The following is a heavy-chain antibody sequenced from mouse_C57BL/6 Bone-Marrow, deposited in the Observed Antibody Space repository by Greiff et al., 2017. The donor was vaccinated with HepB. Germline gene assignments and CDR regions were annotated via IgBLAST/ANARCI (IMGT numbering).Heavy chain of an antibody. J-gene: IGHJ3*01. CDR1: GYSFTGYY. Sequence: VQLQQSGPELVKPGASVKISCKASGYSFTGYYMNWVKQSPEKSLEWIGEINPSTGGTTYNQKFKAKATLTVDKSSSTAYMQLKSLTSEDSAVYYCARPGDYDPFAYWGQGTLVTVSA. D-gene: IGHD2-4*01. CDR3: ARPGDYDPFAY. CDR2: INPSTGGT. V-gene: IGHV1-42*01.